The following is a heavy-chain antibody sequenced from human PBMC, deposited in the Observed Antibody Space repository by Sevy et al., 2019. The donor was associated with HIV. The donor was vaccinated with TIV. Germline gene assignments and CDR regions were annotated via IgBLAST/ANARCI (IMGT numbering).Heavy chain of an antibody. D-gene: IGHD3-10*01. CDR1: GFTFSIYA. Sequence: GGSLRLSCAASGFTFSIYAMHWVRQAPDKGLEWVAVISYDGGVKYFADSVKGRVTVSRDNSKNTLYLQMNSLRPEDTAVYYCAGDLHSAGINPFYCYCLDVWGQGTTVTVSS. V-gene: IGHV3-30*04. CDR3: AGDLHSAGINPFYCYCLDV. J-gene: IGHJ6*02. CDR2: ISYDGGVK.